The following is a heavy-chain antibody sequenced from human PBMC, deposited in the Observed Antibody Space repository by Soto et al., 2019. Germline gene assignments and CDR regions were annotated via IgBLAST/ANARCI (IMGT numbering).Heavy chain of an antibody. CDR1: GFSLSTSGVG. Sequence: QITLKESGPTLVKPTQTLTLTCTFSGFSLSTSGVGVAWIRQPPGKALECLALIYWDDDKRYSPSLKSRLTNTKATSKTQVGLTVTNMDPVDTATYYCAHTFHFYGSGDYDGMDVWGQGTTVTVSS. CDR2: IYWDDDK. D-gene: IGHD3-10*01. CDR3: AHTFHFYGSGDYDGMDV. V-gene: IGHV2-5*02. J-gene: IGHJ6*02.